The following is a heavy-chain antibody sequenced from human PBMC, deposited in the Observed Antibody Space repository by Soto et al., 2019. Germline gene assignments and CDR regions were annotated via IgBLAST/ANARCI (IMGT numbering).Heavy chain of an antibody. CDR1: GYTFTSYG. J-gene: IGHJ4*02. CDR3: ARDGYYYASSGKRSDY. D-gene: IGHD3-22*01. CDR2: ISPYNGNT. V-gene: IGHV1-18*01. Sequence: QVQLVQSGAEVKKPGASVKVSCKASGYTFTSYGISWVRQAPGQGLEWMGWISPYNGNTNYAQKLQGRVTMTTDTSTSSASMELRSLRSDDTAVYYCARDGYYYASSGKRSDYWGQGTLFTVSS.